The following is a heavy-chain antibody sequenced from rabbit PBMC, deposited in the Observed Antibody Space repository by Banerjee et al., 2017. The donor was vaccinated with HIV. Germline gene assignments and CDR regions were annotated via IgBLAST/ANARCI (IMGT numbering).Heavy chain of an antibody. V-gene: IGHV1S45*01. Sequence: QEQLEESGGGLVKPGGTLTLTCKASGIDFSTYYYMWWVRQAPGKGLEWIGCIYVDSSETWYASWAKGRFTISKTSSTTVTLQMTSLTAADTATYFCARNYVNAFDPWGPGTLVTVS. CDR1: GIDFSTYYY. CDR3: ARNYVNAFDP. CDR2: IYVDSSET. J-gene: IGHJ2*01. D-gene: IGHD1-1*01.